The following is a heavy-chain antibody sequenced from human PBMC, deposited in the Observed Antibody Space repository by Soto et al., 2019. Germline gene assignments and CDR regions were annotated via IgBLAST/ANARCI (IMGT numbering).Heavy chain of an antibody. D-gene: IGHD3-10*01. CDR1: GFTFSSYA. Sequence: GGSLRLSCAASGFTFSSYAMSWVRQAPGKGLEWVSSISSTAGRTSSYADSVKGRFAISRDFSDNTVYLQMNNLRVDDTAVYFCAKGVLSFHYGMEVWGQGTTVTVSS. CDR2: ISSTAGRTS. CDR3: AKGVLSFHYGMEV. V-gene: IGHV3-23*01. J-gene: IGHJ6*02.